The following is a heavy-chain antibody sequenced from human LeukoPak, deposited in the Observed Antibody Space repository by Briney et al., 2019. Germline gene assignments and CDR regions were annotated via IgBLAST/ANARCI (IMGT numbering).Heavy chain of an antibody. Sequence: GGSLRLSCAASGFSYSSDAMSWVRQSPGKGLEWVSAISGRGVNIYNADSVKGRFTISRDISRTTLYLQMNSLRAEDTAVYYCAKESFYYDTTGYKAYYFDYWGQGTLVTVSS. CDR1: GFSYSSDA. D-gene: IGHD3-22*01. V-gene: IGHV3-23*01. J-gene: IGHJ4*02. CDR2: ISGRGVNI. CDR3: AKESFYYDTTGYKAYYFDY.